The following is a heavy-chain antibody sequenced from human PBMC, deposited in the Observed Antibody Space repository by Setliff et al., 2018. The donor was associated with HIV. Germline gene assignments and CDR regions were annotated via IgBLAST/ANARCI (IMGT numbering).Heavy chain of an antibody. V-gene: IGHV4-4*07. CDR2: IYSSGST. CDR3: ARSGSYVGPIQH. D-gene: IGHD3-10*02. CDR1: GGSLSSYY. Sequence: PSETLSLTCTVSGGSLSSYYWSWIRQPAGKGLEWIGRIYSSGSTNYNPSLKIRLTMSVDTSKNQFSLKLTSVTAADTAVYYCARSGSYVGPIQHWGQGTLVTVSS. J-gene: IGHJ1*01.